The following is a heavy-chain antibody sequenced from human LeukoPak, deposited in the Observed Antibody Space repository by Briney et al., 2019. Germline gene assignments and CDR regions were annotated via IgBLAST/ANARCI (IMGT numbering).Heavy chain of an antibody. J-gene: IGHJ4*02. V-gene: IGHV3-21*05. CDR2: VSSSSSYI. Sequence: GGSLRLSCAASGFTFSSFEMKWVRQAPGKGLEWVSYVSSSSSYIYYADSVKGRFTISRDNAKNSLYLQMNSLRAEDTAVYYCARDLMAEPPATVTPGYWGQGTLVTVSS. CDR1: GFTFSSFE. CDR3: ARDLMAEPPATVTPGY. D-gene: IGHD4-17*01.